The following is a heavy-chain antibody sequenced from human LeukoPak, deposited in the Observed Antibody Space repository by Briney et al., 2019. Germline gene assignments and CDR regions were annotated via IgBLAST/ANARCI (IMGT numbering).Heavy chain of an antibody. CDR1: GYSISSGYY. D-gene: IGHD6-19*01. V-gene: IGHV4-38-2*02. CDR3: ARGQQWQRGFDAFDI. Sequence: PSETLSLTCTVSGYSISSGYYWGWIRQPPGKGLEWIGSIYHSGSTYYNPSLKSRVTISVDTSKNQFSLKLSSVTAADTAVYYRARGQQWQRGFDAFDIWGQGTMVTVSS. CDR2: IYHSGST. J-gene: IGHJ3*02.